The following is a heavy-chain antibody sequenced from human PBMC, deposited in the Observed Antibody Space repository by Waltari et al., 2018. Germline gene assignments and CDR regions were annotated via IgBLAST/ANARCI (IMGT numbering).Heavy chain of an antibody. Sequence: QVQLQVSGPGLMQPSQTLSLTCTVSGASMSRYYWNWIRQAPGKGLEWIGYVFYTGKPLYHPSLKSRVTILVDTSKNQFSLELNSVTAADTAVYFCARLRREYLYEGLDVWGQGTAVSVSS. J-gene: IGHJ6*02. CDR1: GASMSRYY. D-gene: IGHD2-2*02. CDR2: VFYTGKP. V-gene: IGHV4-59*01. CDR3: ARLRREYLYEGLDV.